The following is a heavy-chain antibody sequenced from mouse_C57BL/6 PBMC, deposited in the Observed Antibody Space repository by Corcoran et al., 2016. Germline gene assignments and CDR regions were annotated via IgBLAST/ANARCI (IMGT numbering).Heavy chain of an antibody. J-gene: IGHJ3*01. V-gene: IGHV1-81*01. Sequence: QVQLQQSGAELARPGASVKLSCKASGYTFTSYGISWVKQRTGQGLEWIGEIYPRSGNTYYNEKFKDKATLTADKSSSTAYMELRSLTSEDSAVYFCARGDGSSSFAYWGQGTLVTVSA. CDR3: ARGDGSSSFAY. D-gene: IGHD1-1*01. CDR1: GYTFTSYG. CDR2: IYPRSGNT.